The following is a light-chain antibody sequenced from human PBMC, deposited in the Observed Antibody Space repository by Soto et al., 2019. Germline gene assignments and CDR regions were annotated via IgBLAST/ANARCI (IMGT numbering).Light chain of an antibody. CDR3: QQYSSSPCT. V-gene: IGKV1-5*01. J-gene: IGKJ2*02. Sequence: DIQLTQSPSTLSASVGDRVIITCWASQSISTWLAWYQQKSGRAPKLLVYDVSSLQSEVPSRFRGSGSGTDFTLTISSLEPDDFATYYCQQYSSSPCTFGQGTKVDI. CDR2: DVS. CDR1: QSISTW.